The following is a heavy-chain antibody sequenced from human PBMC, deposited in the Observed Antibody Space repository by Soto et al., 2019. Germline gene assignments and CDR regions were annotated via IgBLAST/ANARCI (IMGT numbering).Heavy chain of an antibody. V-gene: IGHV4-59*01. CDR3: ARGPTGWFDP. CDR2: IYYSGST. CDR1: GGSINSYY. Sequence: PSETLSLTCTVSGGSINSYYWSWIRQPPGKGLEWIGYIYYSGSTNYNPSLKSRVTISVDTSKNQFSLKLSSVTAADTAVYYCARGPTGWFDPWGQGTLVTVSS. D-gene: IGHD2-8*02. J-gene: IGHJ5*02.